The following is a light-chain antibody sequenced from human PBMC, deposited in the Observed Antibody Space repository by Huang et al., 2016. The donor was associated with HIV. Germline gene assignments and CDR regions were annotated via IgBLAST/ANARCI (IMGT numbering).Light chain of an antibody. CDR1: RSVNSN. J-gene: IGKJ1*01. V-gene: IGKV3-15*01. CDR2: GAS. CDR3: QQYNDWPPWT. Sequence: EIVMTQSPATLSVSPGERATLSCRASRSVNSNLAWYQQTSGQAPRLLIYGASTRATGIPARFSGSGSGSEFTLTISSLQSEDFAVYYCQQYNDWPPWTFGQGTKVEIK.